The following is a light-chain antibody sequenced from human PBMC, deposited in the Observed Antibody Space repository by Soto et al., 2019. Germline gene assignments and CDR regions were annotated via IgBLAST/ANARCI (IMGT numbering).Light chain of an antibody. V-gene: IGKV1-33*01. CDR3: QQYDNVPFT. CDR1: QDITNY. J-gene: IGKJ5*01. Sequence: DIQMTQSPSSLSASVGDRVTIICQASQDITNYLNWYQQKPGKAPKLLIYDASNLETGVQSRFSGSGSGTHFSVTISSLQPEDIATYYCQQYDNVPFTCGQGTRLEMK. CDR2: DAS.